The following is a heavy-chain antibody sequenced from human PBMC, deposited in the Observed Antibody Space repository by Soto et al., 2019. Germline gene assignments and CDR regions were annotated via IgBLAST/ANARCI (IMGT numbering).Heavy chain of an antibody. J-gene: IGHJ6*02. D-gene: IGHD1-26*01. V-gene: IGHV3-23*01. CDR3: AKDRRSGSYYYGMDV. CDR2: SSGSGGST. Sequence: GGSLRLSCAASGFTFSSYAMSWVRQAPGKGLEWVSASSGSGGSTYYADSVKGRFTIARDNSKNTLYLQMNSLRAEDTAVYYWAKDRRSGSYYYGMDVWGQGTTVTVSS. CDR1: GFTFSSYA.